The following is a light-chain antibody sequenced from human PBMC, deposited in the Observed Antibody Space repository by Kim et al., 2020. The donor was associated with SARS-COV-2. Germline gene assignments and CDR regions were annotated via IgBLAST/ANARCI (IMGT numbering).Light chain of an antibody. CDR2: QDS. Sequence: VSTEQTASITCGGDKLGDKDAWWDEQKPGQSSVLVIYQDSKRPSGIHERFGGTNGGNTATLTISGTQAMDEADYCCQALDSSTAVFGGGTQLTVL. CDR1: KLGDKD. CDR3: QALDSSTAV. V-gene: IGLV3-1*01. J-gene: IGLJ2*01.